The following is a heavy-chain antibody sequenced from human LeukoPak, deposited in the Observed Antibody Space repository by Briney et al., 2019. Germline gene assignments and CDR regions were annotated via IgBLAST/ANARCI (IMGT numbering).Heavy chain of an antibody. Sequence: SETLSLTCAVYGGSISSYYWSWIRQPPGKGLEWIGYIYYSGSTNYNPSLKSRVTISVDTSKNQFSLRLSSVTAADTAVYYCARGGHRRYYYTSGSAFDPWGQGTLVTVSS. CDR3: ARGGHRRYYYTSGSAFDP. CDR1: GGSISSYY. J-gene: IGHJ5*02. V-gene: IGHV4-59*01. D-gene: IGHD3-10*01. CDR2: IYYSGST.